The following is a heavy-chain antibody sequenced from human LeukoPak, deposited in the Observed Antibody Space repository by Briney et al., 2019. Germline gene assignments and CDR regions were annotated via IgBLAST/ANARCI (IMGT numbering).Heavy chain of an antibody. D-gene: IGHD3-16*01. Sequence: ASVKVSCKASGYIFTGYYMHWVRQAPGQGLEWMGWINPNSGDTNYAQKLQGRVTMTRDTSISTAYMELSRLRSDDTAVYYCARVRYRLAETYIDYWGQGTLVTVSS. J-gene: IGHJ4*02. CDR2: INPNSGDT. CDR3: ARVRYRLAETYIDY. V-gene: IGHV1-2*02. CDR1: GYIFTGYY.